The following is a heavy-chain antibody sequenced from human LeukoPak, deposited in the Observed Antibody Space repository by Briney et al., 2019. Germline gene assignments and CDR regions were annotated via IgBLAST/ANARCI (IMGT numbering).Heavy chain of an antibody. D-gene: IGHD4-17*01. CDR1: GGSISNTNW. CDR3: AKTTVPETYWYFDL. J-gene: IGHJ2*01. Sequence: PSETLSLTCGVSGGSISNTNWWSWVRRPPGQGLEWIGYIFYSGSTYYNPSLKSRVTISVDTSKNQFSLKLNSVTAADTAVYYCAKTTVPETYWYFDLWGRGTQVTVSS. V-gene: IGHV4-4*02. CDR2: IFYSGST.